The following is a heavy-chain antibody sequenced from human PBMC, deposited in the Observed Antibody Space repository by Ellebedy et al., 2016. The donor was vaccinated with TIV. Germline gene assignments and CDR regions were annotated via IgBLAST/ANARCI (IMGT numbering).Heavy chain of an antibody. V-gene: IGHV5-51*01. CDR3: AIRSIDAFDI. D-gene: IGHD2/OR15-2a*01. CDR2: IYPRDSDT. CDR1: GYSFTDYW. J-gene: IGHJ3*02. Sequence: GESLKISCKGSGYSFTDYWIGWVRQMPGKGLECMGIIYPRDSDTRYSPSFQGQVTISADKSISTAYLQWSSLKASDTAMYYCAIRSIDAFDIWGQGTMVTVSS.